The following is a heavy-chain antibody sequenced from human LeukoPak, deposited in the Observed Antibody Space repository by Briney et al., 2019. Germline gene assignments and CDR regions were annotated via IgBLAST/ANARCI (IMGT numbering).Heavy chain of an antibody. J-gene: IGHJ5*02. CDR1: GFSFSDYY. Sequence: GGSLRLSCAASGFSFSDYYMSWIRQAPGKGLEWVSYMSNSGSTIYYADSVKGRFTISRDNTKNSLYLQMNSLRAEDTAVYYCARHPEAAAAGTFDPWGQGTLVTVSS. CDR3: ARHPEAAAAGTFDP. CDR2: MSNSGSTI. D-gene: IGHD6-13*01. V-gene: IGHV3-11*01.